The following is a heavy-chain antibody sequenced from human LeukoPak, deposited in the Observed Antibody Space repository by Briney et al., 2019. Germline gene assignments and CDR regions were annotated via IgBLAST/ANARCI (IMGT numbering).Heavy chain of an antibody. J-gene: IGHJ4*02. Sequence: GGSLRLSCTASGFTFSSYAMSWVRQAPGKGLEWVSAISGSGSSTYYADSVKGRFTISRDNSKNTLYLQMNSLRAEDTALYYCAKRDGYNSNPLKDWGQGTLVTVSS. CDR3: AKRDGYNSNPLKD. D-gene: IGHD5-24*01. CDR1: GFTFSSYA. V-gene: IGHV3-23*01. CDR2: ISGSGSST.